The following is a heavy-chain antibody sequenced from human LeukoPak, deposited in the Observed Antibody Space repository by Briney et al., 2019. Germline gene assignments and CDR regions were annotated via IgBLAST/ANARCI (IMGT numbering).Heavy chain of an antibody. CDR1: GFSLSTSGVC. CDR2: IDWDDDK. Sequence: SGPTLVNPTQTLTLTCTFSGFSLSTSGVCVSWIRQPPGKALEWLARIDWDDDKYYSTSLKTRPTISKDTSKNQVVLTMTNMDPVDTATYYCARASIVGATTYYYYYYYMDVWGKGTTVTVSS. D-gene: IGHD1-26*01. V-gene: IGHV2-70*11. J-gene: IGHJ6*03. CDR3: ARASIVGATTYYYYYYYMDV.